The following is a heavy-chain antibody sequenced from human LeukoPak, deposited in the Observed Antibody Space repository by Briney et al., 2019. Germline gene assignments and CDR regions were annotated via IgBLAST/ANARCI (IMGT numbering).Heavy chain of an antibody. CDR3: ARAPDISGYYFDY. J-gene: IGHJ4*02. D-gene: IGHD3-22*01. V-gene: IGHV3-21*01. CDR2: ISSSSSYI. Sequence: ISSSSSYIYYADSVKGRFTISRDNAKNTLYLQLNSLRAEDTAVYYCARAPDISGYYFDYWGQGTLVTASS.